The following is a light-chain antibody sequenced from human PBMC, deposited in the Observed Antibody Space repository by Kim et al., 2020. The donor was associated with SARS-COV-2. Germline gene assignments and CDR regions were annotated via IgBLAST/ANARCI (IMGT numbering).Light chain of an antibody. Sequence: SYELIQPPSVSVAPGKTATLTCGGIHIGTKAVHWFQRKAGQAPVVVIYNDSDRPSGIPERFSGSNSGNTATLTISRVEAGDEADYFCQVWDSSSDLNVVF. J-gene: IGLJ3*02. CDR1: HIGTKA. CDR2: NDS. V-gene: IGLV3-21*04. CDR3: QVWDSSSDLNVV.